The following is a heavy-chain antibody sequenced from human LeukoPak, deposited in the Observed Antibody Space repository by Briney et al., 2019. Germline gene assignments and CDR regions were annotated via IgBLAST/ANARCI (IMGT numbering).Heavy chain of an antibody. Sequence: GGSLRLSWAASGFNISNYWMTWVRQAPGKGLQWVANIKEDGGQKYYVDSGKGRFTISRDNPKNSLYLHLSRLRAEDTAVYFCARVSTHYDLDFFDFWGQGTLLTVSS. CDR1: GFNISNYW. J-gene: IGHJ4*02. CDR2: IKEDGGQK. CDR3: ARVSTHYDLDFFDF. D-gene: IGHD5-12*01. V-gene: IGHV3-7*04.